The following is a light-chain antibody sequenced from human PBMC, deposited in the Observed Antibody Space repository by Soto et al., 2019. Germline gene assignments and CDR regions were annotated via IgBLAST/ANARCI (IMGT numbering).Light chain of an antibody. CDR2: AVY. V-gene: IGKV1-17*01. J-gene: IGKJ4*01. CDR3: LQHNSYPLS. CDR1: QGIRTD. Sequence: DIQMTQSPYSLSASVGDRVTITCLASQGIRTDLVWYQQKPGKARKRLIYAVYSLESGVPSRFSCSGSVTENTRTLSSVQPDDYSSYYCLQHNSYPLSFDGATKAEIK.